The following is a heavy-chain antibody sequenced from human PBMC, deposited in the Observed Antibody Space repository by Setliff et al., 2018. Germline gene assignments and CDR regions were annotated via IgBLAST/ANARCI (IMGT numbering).Heavy chain of an antibody. Sequence: SVTVSCKASGGTFSSYAISWVRQAPGQGLEWMGGIIPILGIANYAQKFQGRVTITADKSTSTAYMELSSLRSEDTAVYYCARARAPRMTGTTGGFDVWGQGTTVTVSS. J-gene: IGHJ6*02. CDR2: IIPILGIA. D-gene: IGHD1-1*01. CDR1: GGTFSSYA. V-gene: IGHV1-69*10. CDR3: ARARAPRMTGTTGGFDV.